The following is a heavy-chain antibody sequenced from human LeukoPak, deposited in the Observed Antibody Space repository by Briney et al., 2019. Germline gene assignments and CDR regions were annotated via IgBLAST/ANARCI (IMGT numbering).Heavy chain of an antibody. CDR2: ISSSSSYI. CDR3: ARDSPPARPYYYYYYMDV. CDR1: GFTFSSYS. Sequence: GSLRLSCAASGFTFSSYSMNWIRQAPGKGLEWVSSISSSSSYIYYADSVKGRFTISRDNAKNSLYLQMNSLRAEDTAVYYCARDSPPARPYYYYYYMDVWGKGTTVTVSS. J-gene: IGHJ6*03. D-gene: IGHD6-6*01. V-gene: IGHV3-21*01.